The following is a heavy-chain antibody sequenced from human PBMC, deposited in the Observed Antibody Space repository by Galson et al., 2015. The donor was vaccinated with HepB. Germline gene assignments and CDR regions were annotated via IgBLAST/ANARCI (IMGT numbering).Heavy chain of an antibody. V-gene: IGHV4-34*01. CDR1: GGSFSGYY. D-gene: IGHD3-10*01. Sequence: ETLSLTCAVYGGSFSGYYWSWIRQPPGKGLEWIGEINHSGSTNYNPSLESRVTISVDTSKNQFSLKLSSVTAADTAVYYCARGGRFRGYYYYGMDVWGQGTTVTVSS. CDR3: ARGGRFRGYYYYGMDV. CDR2: INHSGST. J-gene: IGHJ6*02.